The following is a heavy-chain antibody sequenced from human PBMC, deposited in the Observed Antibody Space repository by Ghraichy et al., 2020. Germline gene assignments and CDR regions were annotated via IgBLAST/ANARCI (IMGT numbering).Heavy chain of an antibody. D-gene: IGHD6-13*01. CDR2: INPNSGGT. J-gene: IGHJ3*02. CDR3: ASGRVGSSWREDAFDI. V-gene: IGHV1-2*04. Sequence: AAVKVSCKASGYTFTGYYMHWVRQAPGQGLEWMGWINPNSGGTNYAQKFQGWVTMTRDTSISTAYMELSRLRSDDTAVYYCASGRVGSSWREDAFDIWGQGTMVTVSS. CDR1: GYTFTGYY.